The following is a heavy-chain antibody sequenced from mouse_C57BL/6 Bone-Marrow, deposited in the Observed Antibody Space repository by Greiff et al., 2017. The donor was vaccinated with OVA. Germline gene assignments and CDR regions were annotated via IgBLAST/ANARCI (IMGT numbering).Heavy chain of an antibody. J-gene: IGHJ1*03. V-gene: IGHV1-58*01. CDR2: IYLGNGYT. CDR3: ARDYYGSDWYFDV. Sequence: EVQLVESGAELVRPGSSVKMSCKTSGYTFTSYGINWVKQRPGQGLEWIGYIYLGNGYTEYNEKFKGKATLTSDTSSSTAYMQLSSLTSEDSAIYFCARDYYGSDWYFDVWGTGTTVTVSS. D-gene: IGHD1-1*01. CDR1: GYTFTSYG.